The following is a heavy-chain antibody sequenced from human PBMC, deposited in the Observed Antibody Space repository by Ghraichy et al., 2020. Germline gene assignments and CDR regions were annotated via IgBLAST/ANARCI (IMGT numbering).Heavy chain of an antibody. V-gene: IGHV2-5*02. CDR2: IYWDGDK. Sequence: PTLVKPTQTLTLTCTFSGFSLSSTGVAVGWVRQPPGKALEWLTLIYWDGDKRYRPSLKTRLTIAKDTSKNQVVLTMTDMDSVDTGTYYCAHIMIRGITYYFDYWGQGKLVIVSS. CDR1: GFSLSSTGVA. J-gene: IGHJ4*02. CDR3: AHIMIRGITYYFDY. D-gene: IGHD3-10*01.